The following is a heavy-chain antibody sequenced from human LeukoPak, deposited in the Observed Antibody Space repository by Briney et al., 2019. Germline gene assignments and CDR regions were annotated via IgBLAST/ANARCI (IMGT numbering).Heavy chain of an antibody. CDR1: GYSISSGYY. J-gene: IGHJ6*03. Sequence: PSETLSLTCTVSGYSISSGYYWGWIRQPPGKGLEWIGSIYHSGSTYYNPSLKSRVTISVDTSKNQFSLKLSSVTAADTAVYYCARDGIVATSYMDVWGKGTTVTISS. V-gene: IGHV4-38-2*02. CDR2: IYHSGST. D-gene: IGHD5-12*01. CDR3: ARDGIVATSYMDV.